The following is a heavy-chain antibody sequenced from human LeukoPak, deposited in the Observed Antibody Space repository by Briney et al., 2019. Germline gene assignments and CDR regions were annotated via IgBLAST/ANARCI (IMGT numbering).Heavy chain of an antibody. V-gene: IGHV1-69*01. Sequence: SVKVSCKASGGTFSSYAIRWVRQAPGQGLEWMGGIIPMFVTANYAQKFQGRVTITADESTSTAYMELSSLRSEDTAVYYCARGLGCTITSCYTVPSWGQGTLVTVSS. J-gene: IGHJ5*02. CDR3: ARGLGCTITSCYTVPS. CDR2: IIPMFVTA. CDR1: GGTFSSYA. D-gene: IGHD2-2*02.